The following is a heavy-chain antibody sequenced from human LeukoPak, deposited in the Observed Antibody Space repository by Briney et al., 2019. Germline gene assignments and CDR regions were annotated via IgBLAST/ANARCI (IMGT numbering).Heavy chain of an antibody. CDR3: ARGGSTYPFDY. CDR2: IYSGGRT. Sequence: GGSLRLSCAASGFTVSSNYMSWVRQAPGKGLEWVSVIYSGGRTYYADSVKGRFTISRDNSKNTLYLQMNSLRAEDTAVYYCARGGSTYPFDYWGQGTLVTVSS. D-gene: IGHD2-15*01. J-gene: IGHJ4*02. CDR1: GFTVSSNY. V-gene: IGHV3-53*01.